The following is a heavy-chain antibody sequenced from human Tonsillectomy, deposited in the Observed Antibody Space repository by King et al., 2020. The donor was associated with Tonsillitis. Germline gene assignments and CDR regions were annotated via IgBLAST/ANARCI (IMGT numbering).Heavy chain of an antibody. CDR3: ARIYSSGWYSHFDS. D-gene: IGHD6-19*01. V-gene: IGHV4-59*01. CDR1: GGSISSYY. CDR2: IYYSGST. Sequence: LQLQESGPGLVKPSETLSLTCTVPGGSISSYYWSWIRQPPGKGLEWVGYIYYSGSTNNNPSLKSRVTISVDTSKNQFSLKLSSVTAADTAVYYCARIYSSGWYSHFDSWGQGTLVTVSS. J-gene: IGHJ4*02.